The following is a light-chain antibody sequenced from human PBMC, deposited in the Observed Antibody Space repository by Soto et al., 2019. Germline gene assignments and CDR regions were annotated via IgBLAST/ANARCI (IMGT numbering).Light chain of an antibody. CDR2: GNS. Sequence: QSVLTQPPSVSGAPGQRVTISCTGSSSNIGAGYDVHWYQQLPGTAPKLLIYGNSNRPSGVPDRFSGSKSGTSASLAITGLQAEDEADYSCQSHASSLSGYVVFGGGPKVTVL. CDR3: QSHASSLSGYVV. V-gene: IGLV1-40*01. J-gene: IGLJ2*01. CDR1: SSNIGAGYD.